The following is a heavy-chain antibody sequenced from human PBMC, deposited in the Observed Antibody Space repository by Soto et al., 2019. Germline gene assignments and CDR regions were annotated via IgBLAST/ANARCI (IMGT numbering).Heavy chain of an antibody. V-gene: IGHV3-23*01. CDR1: EFTFSSYA. CDR2: ISGSGGST. D-gene: IGHD2-2*01. J-gene: IGHJ3*02. CDR3: AKDEQYQLPHDAFDI. Sequence: EVQLLESGGGLVQPGGSLRLSCADSEFTFSSYALSWVRQAPGKGLEWVSAISGSGGSTYYADSVKGRFTISRDNSKNTMYLQMNSLRAEDTAVYYCAKDEQYQLPHDAFDIWGQGTMVTVSS.